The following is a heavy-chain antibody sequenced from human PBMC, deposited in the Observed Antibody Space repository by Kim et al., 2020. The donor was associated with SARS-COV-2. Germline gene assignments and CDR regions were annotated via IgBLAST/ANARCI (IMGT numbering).Heavy chain of an antibody. V-gene: IGHV1-18*01. D-gene: IGHD6-13*01. CDR3: ARDRRAAADFNY. Sequence: NYAQKSQGRVTMTTDTSTSTVYMELRSLRSDDTAVYYCARDRRAAADFNYWGQGTLVTVSS. J-gene: IGHJ4*02.